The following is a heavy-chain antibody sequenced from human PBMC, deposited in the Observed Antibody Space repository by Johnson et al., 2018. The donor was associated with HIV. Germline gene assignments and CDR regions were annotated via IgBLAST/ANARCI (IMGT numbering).Heavy chain of an antibody. V-gene: IGHV3-23*04. CDR3: ARDSWPSSPDAFDL. Sequence: VQLVESGGGVVRPGGSLRLSCAASGFTFDDYGMSWVRQAPGEGLEWVSGISGSAISTYYADSVKGRFAISRDNSKNTLYLQMNSLRAEDTAVYYCARDSWPSSPDAFDLWGQGTMVTVSS. CDR1: GFTFDDYG. J-gene: IGHJ3*01. CDR2: ISGSAIST.